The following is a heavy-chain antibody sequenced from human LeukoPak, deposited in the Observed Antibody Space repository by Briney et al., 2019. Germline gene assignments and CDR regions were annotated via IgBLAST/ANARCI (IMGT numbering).Heavy chain of an antibody. Sequence: PSETLSLTCAVSGGSISSGGYSWSWVRQPPGEGLEWVGYIYHSGSTYYNPSLQSRFTVSLNRSKNQFSLKLSSMTAADTAVYYCASGNTGYDRDSFDIWGQGTMVTVSS. CDR3: ASGNTGYDRDSFDI. J-gene: IGHJ3*02. CDR1: GGSISSGGYS. D-gene: IGHD5-12*01. CDR2: IYHSGST. V-gene: IGHV4-30-2*01.